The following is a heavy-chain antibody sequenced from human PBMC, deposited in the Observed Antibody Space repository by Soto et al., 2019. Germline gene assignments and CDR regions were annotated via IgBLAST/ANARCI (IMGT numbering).Heavy chain of an antibody. D-gene: IGHD3-3*01. V-gene: IGHV3-30-3*01. Sequence: QVQLVESGGGVVQPGRSLRLSCASSGFTFRSYAMHWVRQAPGKGLEWVAVISYDGSNKYYADSVKGRFTISRDNSKNTLYLQMNSLRPDVTSVYYCERGMLRFLEWQPENWFDPWGQGTLVTVSS. CDR2: ISYDGSNK. J-gene: IGHJ5*02. CDR1: GFTFRSYA. CDR3: ERGMLRFLEWQPENWFDP.